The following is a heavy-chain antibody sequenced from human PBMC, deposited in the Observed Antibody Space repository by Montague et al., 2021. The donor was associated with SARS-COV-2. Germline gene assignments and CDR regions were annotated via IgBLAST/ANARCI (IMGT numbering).Heavy chain of an antibody. CDR3: ARDTGEYCSGGSCLYGMDV. CDR2: IYYSGST. D-gene: IGHD2-15*01. J-gene: IGHJ6*02. CDR1: GGSISSYY. V-gene: IGHV4-59*01. Sequence: SETLSLTCTVSGGSISSYYWSWIRQPPGKGLEWIGYIYYSGSTNYNPSLKSRVTISVDTSKNQFSLKLSSVTAADTAVYYCARDTGEYCSGGSCLYGMDVWGQGTTATVSS.